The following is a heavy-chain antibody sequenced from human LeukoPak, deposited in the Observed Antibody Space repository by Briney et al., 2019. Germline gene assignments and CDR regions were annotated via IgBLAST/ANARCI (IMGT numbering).Heavy chain of an antibody. Sequence: KPSETLSVTCPVSGGSISSDCWSWIRQPPGKGLEWIGYIYYSGSTNYNPSLKSRVTISVDTSKNQFSLKLSSVTAADTAVYYCARDRGYCSGGSCYRWFDPWGQGTLVTVSS. CDR3: ARDRGYCSGGSCYRWFDP. CDR2: IYYSGST. D-gene: IGHD2-15*01. J-gene: IGHJ5*02. V-gene: IGHV4-59*01. CDR1: GGSISSDC.